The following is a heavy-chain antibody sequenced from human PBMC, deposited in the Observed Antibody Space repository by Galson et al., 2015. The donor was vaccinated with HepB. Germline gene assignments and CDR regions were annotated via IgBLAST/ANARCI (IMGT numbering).Heavy chain of an antibody. Sequence: SVKVSCKASGGTFSSYAISWVRQAPGQGLEWMGGIIPIFGTANYAQKFQGRVTITADESTSTAYMELSSLRSEDTAVYYCARPIAARTYYYYMDVWGKGTTVTVSS. D-gene: IGHD6-13*01. CDR2: IIPIFGTA. CDR1: GGTFSSYA. V-gene: IGHV1-69*13. J-gene: IGHJ6*03. CDR3: ARPIAARTYYYYMDV.